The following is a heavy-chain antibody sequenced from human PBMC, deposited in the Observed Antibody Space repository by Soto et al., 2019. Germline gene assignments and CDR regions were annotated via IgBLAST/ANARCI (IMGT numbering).Heavy chain of an antibody. V-gene: IGHV4-34*01. CDR3: AGFFGYRYGRVDH. CDR2: INHSGST. CDR1: GVSFSDYY. J-gene: IGHJ5*02. Sequence: SETLSLTCAVYGVSFSDYYWSWIRQPPGKGLEWIGEINHSGSTNYTPSLKSRATISVDTSKNQFSLKLSSVTAADTAVYYCAGFFGYRYGRVDHWGQGTLVTVSS. D-gene: IGHD5-18*01.